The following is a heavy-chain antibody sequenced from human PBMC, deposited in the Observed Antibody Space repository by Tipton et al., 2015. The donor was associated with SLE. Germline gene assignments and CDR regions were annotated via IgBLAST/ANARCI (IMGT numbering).Heavy chain of an antibody. V-gene: IGHV1-46*01. J-gene: IGHJ2*01. CDR2: INPSGGST. CDR3: ARGRISETTHLGGYFDL. CDR1: GYTFTSYY. D-gene: IGHD1-7*01. Sequence: QSGAEVKKPGASVKVSCKASGYTFTSYYMHWVRQAPGQGLEWMGIINPSGGSTSYAQKFQGRVTMTRDTSTSTVYMELSSLRSEATAVYYCARGRISETTHLGGYFDLWCRGTLVTVSS.